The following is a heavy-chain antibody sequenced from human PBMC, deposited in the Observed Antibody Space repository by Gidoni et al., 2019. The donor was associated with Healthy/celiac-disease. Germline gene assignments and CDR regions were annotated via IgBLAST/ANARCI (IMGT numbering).Heavy chain of an antibody. V-gene: IGHV3-23*01. J-gene: IGHJ4*02. D-gene: IGHD3-10*01. CDR2: ISGSGGST. CDR1: GFAFSSQR. CDR3: AKTGGGFGEVSYFDY. Sequence: EVQLLESGGGVVQPGGSLRLACAASGFAFSSQRMGGVRQAPGKGLEWVSAISGSGGSTYYADSVKGRFTISRDNSKNTLYLQMNSLRAEDTAVYYCAKTGGGFGEVSYFDYWGQGTLVTVSS.